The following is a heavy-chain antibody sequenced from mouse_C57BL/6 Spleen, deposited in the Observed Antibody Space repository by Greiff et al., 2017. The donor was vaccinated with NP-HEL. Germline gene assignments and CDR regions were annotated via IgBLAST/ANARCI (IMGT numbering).Heavy chain of an antibody. Sequence: QVQLQQSGAELVRPGASVKLSCKASGYTFTDYYINWVKQRPGQGLEWIARIYPGSGNTYYNEKFKGKATLTAEKSSSTAYMQLSSLTSADSAVYFCARGGNSYYAMDYWGQGTSVTVSS. CDR2: IYPGSGNT. V-gene: IGHV1-76*01. CDR3: ARGGNSYYAMDY. CDR1: GYTFTDYY. D-gene: IGHD2-1*01. J-gene: IGHJ4*01.